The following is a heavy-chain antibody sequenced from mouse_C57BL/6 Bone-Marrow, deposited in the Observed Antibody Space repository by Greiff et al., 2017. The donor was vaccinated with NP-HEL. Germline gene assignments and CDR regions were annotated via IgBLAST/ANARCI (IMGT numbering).Heavy chain of an antibody. V-gene: IGHV5-6*01. Sequence: DVQLVESGGDLVKPGGSLKLSCAASGFTFSSYGMSWVRQTPDKRLEWVATISSGGSYTYYPDSVKGRFTISRDNAKNTLYLQMSSLKSEDTAMYYCARGPYWGQGTLVTVSA. J-gene: IGHJ3*01. CDR1: GFTFSSYG. CDR3: ARGPY. CDR2: ISSGGSYT.